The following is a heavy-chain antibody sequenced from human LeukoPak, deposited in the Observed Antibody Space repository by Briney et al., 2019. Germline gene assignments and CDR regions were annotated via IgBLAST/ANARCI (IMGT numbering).Heavy chain of an antibody. CDR2: ISSSGSTI. D-gene: IGHD6-19*01. V-gene: IGHV3-48*03. CDR3: ARGSSGWFYYYGMDV. CDR1: GFTFSSYE. J-gene: IGHJ6*02. Sequence: GGSLRLSCAASGFTFSSYEMNWVRQAPGKGLEWVSYISSSGSTIYYADSVKGRFTISRDNAKNSLYLQMNSLRAEDTAAYYCARGSSGWFYYYGMDVWGQGTTVTASS.